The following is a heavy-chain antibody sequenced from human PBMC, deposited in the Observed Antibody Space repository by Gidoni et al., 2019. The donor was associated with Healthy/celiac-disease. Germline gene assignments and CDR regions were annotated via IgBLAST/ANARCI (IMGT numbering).Heavy chain of an antibody. Sequence: QVQLVESGGGVVQPGRSLRLSCAASGFTFSSYGMHWVRQAPGKGLEWVAVIWYDGSNKYYADSVKGRFTISRDNSKNTLYLQMNSLRAEDTAVYYCARDYSIMELFDYWGQGTLVTVSS. CDR1: GFTFSSYG. CDR2: IWYDGSNK. D-gene: IGHD4-4*01. V-gene: IGHV3-33*01. J-gene: IGHJ4*02. CDR3: ARDYSIMELFDY.